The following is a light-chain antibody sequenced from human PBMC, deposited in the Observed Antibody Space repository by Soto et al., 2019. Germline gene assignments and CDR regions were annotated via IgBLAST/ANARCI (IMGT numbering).Light chain of an antibody. V-gene: IGLV2-14*01. Sequence: QSALTQPASVSGSPGQSITISCTGTSSDVGGYNYVSWYQQHPGKAPKLMIYDVSNRPSGVSNRFSGSKSGNTASLTISGLQAEDEADYYCSSYTSSSTQFGGGTKLIVL. J-gene: IGLJ3*02. CDR2: DVS. CDR1: SSDVGGYNY. CDR3: SSYTSSSTQ.